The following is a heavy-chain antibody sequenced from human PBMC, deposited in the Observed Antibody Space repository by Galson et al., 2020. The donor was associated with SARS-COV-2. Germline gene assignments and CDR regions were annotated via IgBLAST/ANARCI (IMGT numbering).Heavy chain of an antibody. CDR1: GGTFSSYA. Sequence: SVKVSCKASGGTFSSYAISWVRQAPGQGLGWMGGIIPILGIANYAQKFQGRVTITADKSTSTAYMELSSLRSEDTAVYYCARDRGAPPGRFDPWGQGTLVTVSS. V-gene: IGHV1-69*10. CDR3: ARDRGAPPGRFDP. J-gene: IGHJ5*02. D-gene: IGHD3-10*01. CDR2: IIPILGIA.